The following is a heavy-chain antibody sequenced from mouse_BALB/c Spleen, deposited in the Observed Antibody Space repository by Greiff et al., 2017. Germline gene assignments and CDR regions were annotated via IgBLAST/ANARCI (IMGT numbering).Heavy chain of an antibody. D-gene: IGHD3-3*01. CDR3: ARGQGSGFAY. Sequence: EVKLMESGGGLVKPGGSLKLSCAASGFTFSSYAMSWVRQTPEKRLEWVATISSGGSYTYYPDSVKGRFTISRDNAKNTLYLQMSSLRSEDTAMYYCARGQGSGFAYWGQGTLVTVSA. J-gene: IGHJ3*01. V-gene: IGHV5-9-3*01. CDR2: ISSGGSYT. CDR1: GFTFSSYA.